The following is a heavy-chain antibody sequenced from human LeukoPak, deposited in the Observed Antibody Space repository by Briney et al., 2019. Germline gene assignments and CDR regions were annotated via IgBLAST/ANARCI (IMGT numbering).Heavy chain of an antibody. V-gene: IGHV4-4*08. Sequence: SETLSLTCTVSGGSISSYYWSWIRQPPGKGLEWIGVIYTSANTNYNPSLKSRVTISVDTSKNQFSLKLSSVTAADTAVYFCARGPYSYDSSGAFDIWGQGTMVTVSS. CDR2: IYTSANT. D-gene: IGHD3-22*01. J-gene: IGHJ3*02. CDR1: GGSISSYY. CDR3: ARGPYSYDSSGAFDI.